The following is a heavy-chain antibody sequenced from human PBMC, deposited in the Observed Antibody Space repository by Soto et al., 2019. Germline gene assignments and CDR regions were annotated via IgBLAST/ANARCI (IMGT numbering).Heavy chain of an antibody. J-gene: IGHJ5*02. Sequence: QVQLQESGPGLVKPSQTLSLTCTVSGDSISSNNNYWSWIRQPPGEGLEWIGFISYSGTTSYSPSLKSRVAISLDTFKNQFSLSLSSVTAAATAVYYCARGRGYSYGLDPWGQGTLVTVSS. V-gene: IGHV4-30-4*01. CDR2: ISYSGTT. CDR3: ARGRGYSYGLDP. D-gene: IGHD5-18*01. CDR1: GDSISSNNNY.